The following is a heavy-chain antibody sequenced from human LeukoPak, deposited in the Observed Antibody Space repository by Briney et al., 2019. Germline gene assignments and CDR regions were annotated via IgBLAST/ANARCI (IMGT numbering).Heavy chain of an antibody. CDR2: IIPIFGTA. D-gene: IGHD2-15*01. CDR3: ARVSSGCSGGSCYSLRYYYYYYGMDV. Sequence: SVKVSCKASGGTFSSYAISWVRQAPGQGLEWMGGIIPIFGTANYAQKFQGRVTITADESPSTAYMQLSSLKSEDTAVYYCARVSSGCSGGSCYSLRYYYYYYGMDVWGQGTTVTVSS. V-gene: IGHV1-69*01. J-gene: IGHJ6*02. CDR1: GGTFSSYA.